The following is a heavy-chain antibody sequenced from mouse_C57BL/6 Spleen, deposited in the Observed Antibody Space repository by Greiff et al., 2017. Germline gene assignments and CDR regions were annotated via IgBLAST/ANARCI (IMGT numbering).Heavy chain of an antibody. CDR1: GFTFSDYY. CDR2: ISNGGGST. Sequence: EVMLVESGGGLVQPGGSLKLSCAASGFTFSDYYMYWVRQTPEKRLEWVAYISNGGGSTYYPDTVKGRFTISRDNAKNTLYLQMSRLKSEDTAMYYCARHILAYWGQGTLVTVSA. CDR3: ARHILAY. J-gene: IGHJ3*01. V-gene: IGHV5-12*01.